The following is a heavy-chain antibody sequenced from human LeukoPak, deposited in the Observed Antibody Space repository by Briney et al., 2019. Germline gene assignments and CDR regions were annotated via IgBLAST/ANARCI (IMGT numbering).Heavy chain of an antibody. V-gene: IGHV1-46*01. CDR3: ARGRHYYESSDYYYEGDGFDI. CDR1: GGTFTSHY. Sequence: ASVKVSCKASGGTFTSHYMHWVRQAPGQGLEWMGIINPSGGSISSAQKFQGRVTMTRDMSTSTVYMDLSSLRSEDTAAYYCARGRHYYESSDYYYEGDGFDIWGQGTMVTVSS. D-gene: IGHD3-22*01. CDR2: INPSGGSI. J-gene: IGHJ3*02.